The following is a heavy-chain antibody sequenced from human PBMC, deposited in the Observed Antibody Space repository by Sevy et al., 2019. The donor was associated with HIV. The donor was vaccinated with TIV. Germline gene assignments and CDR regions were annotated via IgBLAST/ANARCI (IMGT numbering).Heavy chain of an antibody. D-gene: IGHD5-12*01. CDR3: AREGGYDSSYYYYGMDV. J-gene: IGHJ6*02. Sequence: GGSLRLSCAASGFTFSSYWMSWVRQAPGKGLEWVANIKQGGSEKYYVDSVKGRFTISRDNAKNSLYLQMNSLRAEDTAVYYCAREGGYDSSYYYYGMDVWGQGTTVTVSS. CDR1: GFTFSSYW. CDR2: IKQGGSEK. V-gene: IGHV3-7*01.